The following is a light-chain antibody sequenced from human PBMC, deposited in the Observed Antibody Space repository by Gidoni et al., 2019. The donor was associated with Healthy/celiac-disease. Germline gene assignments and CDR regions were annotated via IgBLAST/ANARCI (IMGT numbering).Light chain of an antibody. CDR3: QQYNSYSGT. CDR2: KAS. Sequence: DIQMNQSPSTLSASVGDRVTITCRASQSISSWLAWYQQKPGKAPKLLIYKASSLESGVPSRFSGSGSGTEFTLTISRLQPDDFATYYCQQYNSYSGTFGQGTKVEIK. CDR1: QSISSW. J-gene: IGKJ1*01. V-gene: IGKV1-5*03.